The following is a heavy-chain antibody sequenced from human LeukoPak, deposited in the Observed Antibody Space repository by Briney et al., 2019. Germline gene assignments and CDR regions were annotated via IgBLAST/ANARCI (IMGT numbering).Heavy chain of an antibody. D-gene: IGHD2-2*01. CDR1: GGSFSGHY. V-gene: IGHV4-34*01. Sequence: SETLSLTCAVYGGSFSGHYWTWIRQPPGKGLEWIGESTHSGSTNYNPPLKSRVTISVDTSKNQFSLKLTSVSAADTAVYHCASGRTGAAALDFWGPGTLVTVSS. J-gene: IGHJ4*02. CDR3: ASGRTGAAALDF. CDR2: STHSGST.